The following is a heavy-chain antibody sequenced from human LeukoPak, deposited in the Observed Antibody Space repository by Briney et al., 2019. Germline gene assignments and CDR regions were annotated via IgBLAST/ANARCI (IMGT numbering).Heavy chain of an antibody. D-gene: IGHD3-3*01. V-gene: IGHV1-69*13. J-gene: IGHJ4*02. CDR3: ARAYDFPDY. CDR2: ITPLFGTA. CDR1: GGTFSKYT. Sequence: GASVKVSCKASGGTFSKYTISWVRQRPGQGLEWMGGITPLFGTANYAQKFQGRVAITADESASTAYMELSSLRSEDTAVYYCARAYDFPDYWGQGTLVTVSS.